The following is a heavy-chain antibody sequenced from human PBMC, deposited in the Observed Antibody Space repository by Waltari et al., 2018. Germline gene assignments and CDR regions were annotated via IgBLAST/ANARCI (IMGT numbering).Heavy chain of an antibody. V-gene: IGHV4-39*07. D-gene: IGHD6-19*01. J-gene: IGHJ4*02. Sequence: QLQLQESGPGLVKPSETLSLTCTVSGGSISSSSYYWGWIRQPPGKGLEWIGSIYYRGSTYYNPALKSRFTMSVDTPKNQFSRKLSSVTAADTAVYYCASFVAGTHFSWGQGTLVTVSS. CDR1: GGSISSSSYY. CDR2: IYYRGST. CDR3: ASFVAGTHFS.